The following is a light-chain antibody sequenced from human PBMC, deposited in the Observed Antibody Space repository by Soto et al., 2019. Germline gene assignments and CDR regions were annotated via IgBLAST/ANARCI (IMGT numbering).Light chain of an antibody. CDR1: SSDVGRYNY. J-gene: IGLJ1*01. V-gene: IGLV2-14*03. CDR2: DVN. CDR3: SSYTSSSTPFV. Sequence: ALTQPASVSGSPGQSITISCTGTSSDVGRYNYVSWYQQHPGKAPKVMIYDVNNRPSGVSNRFSGSKSGNTASLTISGLQAEDEAHYYCSSYTSSSTPFVFGTGTKVTVL.